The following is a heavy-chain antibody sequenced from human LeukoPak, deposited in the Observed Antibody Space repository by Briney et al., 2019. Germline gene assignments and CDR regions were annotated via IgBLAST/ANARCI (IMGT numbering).Heavy chain of an antibody. CDR3: AKDITHDTVMFSFAS. CDR1: GFTFDDYA. V-gene: IGHV3-9*01. J-gene: IGHJ4*02. D-gene: IGHD5-18*01. Sequence: GGSLRLSCAASGFTFDDYAMHWVRQTPRKGLEWVSGISWNSGNMGYADSVKGRFTISRDNARNSLYLQMNSLRAGDTALYYCAKDITHDTVMFSFASWGQGTLVTVSS. CDR2: ISWNSGNM.